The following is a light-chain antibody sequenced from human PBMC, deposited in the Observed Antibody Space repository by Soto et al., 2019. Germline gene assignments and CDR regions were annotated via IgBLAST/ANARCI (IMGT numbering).Light chain of an antibody. CDR1: SSDVGSHNF. Sequence: QSALTQPASVSGSPGQSITISCTGTSSDVGSHNFVSWYQQRPGKAPKLMIFEVTKRPSGVSSRFSASKSGNTASLTISGLQAEDEADYYCISYTGSSTSYVFGSGTKLTVL. CDR2: EVT. V-gene: IGLV2-14*02. J-gene: IGLJ1*01. CDR3: ISYTGSSTSYV.